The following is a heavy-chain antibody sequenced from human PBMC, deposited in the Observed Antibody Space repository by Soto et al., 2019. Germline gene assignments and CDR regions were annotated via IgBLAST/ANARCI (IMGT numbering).Heavy chain of an antibody. J-gene: IGHJ5*02. Sequence: VQLAESGGGVVQPGRSLRLSCATSGFVSNDYDIHWVRQARGKGLAWLASISYDGSNKYYADSVKGRFTISRDNSKNTLSLQINSLGAEDTAVYYCSRGIKGGLDAWGPGTLVTVSS. CDR1: GFVSNDYD. CDR3: SRGIKGGLDA. CDR2: ISYDGSNK. D-gene: IGHD2-21*01. V-gene: IGHV3-30*03.